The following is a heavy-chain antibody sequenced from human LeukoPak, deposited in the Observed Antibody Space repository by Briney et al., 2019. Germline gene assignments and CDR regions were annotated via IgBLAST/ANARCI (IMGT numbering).Heavy chain of an antibody. D-gene: IGHD3-10*01. CDR1: GGTISSSSYY. V-gene: IGHV4-39*07. Sequence: SETLSLTCTVSGGTISSSSYYWGWLRQPPGKGLEWIGEINHSGSTNYNPSLKSRVTISVDTSKNQFSPKLSSVTAADTAVYYCARPILRSYYHRRLDAFDIWGQGTMVTVSS. J-gene: IGHJ3*02. CDR3: ARPILRSYYHRRLDAFDI. CDR2: INHSGST.